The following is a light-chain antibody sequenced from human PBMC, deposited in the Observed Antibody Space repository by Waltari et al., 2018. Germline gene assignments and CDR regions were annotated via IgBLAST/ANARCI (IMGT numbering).Light chain of an antibody. Sequence: QSALTQPASVSGSPGQSITISCTGTSSDVGRYDYVSWYQQHPGKAPKLMIYDVSSRPSGVSKRFSGSKSGNTASLTISGLQAEDEADYYCNSYASGSNGVFGGGTRLTVL. CDR2: DVS. CDR3: NSYASGSNGV. CDR1: SSDVGRYDY. J-gene: IGLJ3*02. V-gene: IGLV2-14*03.